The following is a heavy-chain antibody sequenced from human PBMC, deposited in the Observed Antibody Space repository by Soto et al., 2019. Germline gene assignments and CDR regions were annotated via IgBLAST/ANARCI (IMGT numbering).Heavy chain of an antibody. J-gene: IGHJ4*02. CDR1: GGPIRSGDYY. CDR2: VHYSGNT. CDR3: AREIMAADHFDY. D-gene: IGHD6-13*01. V-gene: IGHV4-30-4*01. Sequence: SETLSLTFTVSGGPIRSGDYYWSCIRQTPERGLEWCGYVHYSGNTFYNPSLKSRATISLDTSRNQFSLNLSSVTAADSAVYYCAREIMAADHFDYWRQGALVTVSS.